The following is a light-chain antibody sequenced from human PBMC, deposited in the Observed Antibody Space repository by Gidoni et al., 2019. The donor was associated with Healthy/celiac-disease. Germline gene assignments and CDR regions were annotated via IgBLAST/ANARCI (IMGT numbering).Light chain of an antibody. J-gene: IGKJ5*01. CDR1: QSISSY. Sequence: DIQMTQSPSSLSASVGDRVTSTCRASQSISSYLNWYQQKPGKAPKLLIYAASSLQSGVPSRFSGSGSGTDFTLTISSRQPEDVATYYCQQSYSTPPVTFGQGTRLEIK. CDR3: QQSYSTPPVT. V-gene: IGKV1-39*01. CDR2: AAS.